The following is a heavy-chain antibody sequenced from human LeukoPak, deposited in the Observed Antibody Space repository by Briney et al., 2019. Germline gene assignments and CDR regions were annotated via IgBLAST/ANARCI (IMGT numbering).Heavy chain of an antibody. J-gene: IGHJ5*02. D-gene: IGHD6-13*01. CDR3: ARHGVSSWYYWFDP. Sequence: SETLSPTCTVSGGSISSYYWSWIRQPPGKGLEWIGYIYYSGSTNYNPSLKSRVTISVDTSKNQFSLKLSSVTAADTAVYYCARHGVSSWYYWFDPWGLGTLVTVSS. V-gene: IGHV4-59*08. CDR1: GGSISSYY. CDR2: IYYSGST.